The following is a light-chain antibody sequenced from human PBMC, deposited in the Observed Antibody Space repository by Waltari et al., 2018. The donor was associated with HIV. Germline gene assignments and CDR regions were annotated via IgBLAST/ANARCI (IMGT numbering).Light chain of an antibody. CDR1: QDISNY. V-gene: IGKV1-33*01. Sequence: DIHLTQSPSSLSASVGDSVTITCQASQDISNYLNWFDQKPGRTPQLLIYDVSKLETGVTLRLSGSGSGREFSLTISRLKHGDSGVFFCQEYDDLRGGFNFGPGTKV. CDR2: DVS. CDR3: QEYDDLRGGFN. J-gene: IGKJ3*01.